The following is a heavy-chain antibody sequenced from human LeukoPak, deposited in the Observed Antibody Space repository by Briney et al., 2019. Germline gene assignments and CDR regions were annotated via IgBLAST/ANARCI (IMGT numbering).Heavy chain of an antibody. CDR1: GFTFSSYA. CDR3: AKDAHVQYYDSSGYSIFDY. D-gene: IGHD3-22*01. CDR2: ISGSGGST. J-gene: IGHJ4*02. Sequence: GGSLRLSCAASGFTFSSYAMSWVRQAPGKGLEWVSAISGSGGSTYYADSVKGRFTISKDNSKNTLYLQMNSLRAEDTAVYYCAKDAHVQYYDSSGYSIFDYWGQGTLVTVSS. V-gene: IGHV3-23*01.